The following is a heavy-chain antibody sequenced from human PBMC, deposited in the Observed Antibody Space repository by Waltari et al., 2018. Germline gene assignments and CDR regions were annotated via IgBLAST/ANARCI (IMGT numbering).Heavy chain of an antibody. CDR1: GGSISSYY. CDR2: IYYSGST. CDR3: ARGGGAVAGTTSWDY. D-gene: IGHD6-19*01. V-gene: IGHV4-59*01. J-gene: IGHJ4*02. Sequence: QVQLQESGPGLVKPSETLSLTCTVSGGSISSYYWSWIRQPPGKGLEWIGYIYYSGSTNYNPALKSRVTISVGTSKNQFSLKLSSVTAADTAVYYCARGGGAVAGTTSWDYWGQGTLVTVSS.